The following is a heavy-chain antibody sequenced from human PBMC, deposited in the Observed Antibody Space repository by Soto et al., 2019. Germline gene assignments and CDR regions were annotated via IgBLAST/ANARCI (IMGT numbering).Heavy chain of an antibody. CDR1: EYDFTSYW. Sequence: PGEPNKISYTGSEYDFTSYWSAWVRKKPGKGLEWMGIIYPGDSDTRYSPSFQGQVTISADKSITTAYLQWSSLKASDTAMYYCARGYCTTTICDPWFDPWGQGTLVTVSS. J-gene: IGHJ5*02. CDR2: IYPGDSDT. CDR3: ARGYCTTTICDPWFDP. V-gene: IGHV5-51*01. D-gene: IGHD2-2*01.